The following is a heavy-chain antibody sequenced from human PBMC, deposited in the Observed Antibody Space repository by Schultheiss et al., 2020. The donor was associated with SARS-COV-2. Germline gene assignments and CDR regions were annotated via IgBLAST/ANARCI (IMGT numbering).Heavy chain of an antibody. V-gene: IGHV4-39*01. Sequence: SETLSLTCTVSGGSISSGSYYWGWIRQPPGKGLEWIGSIYYSGSTYYNPSLKSRVTISVDTSKNQFSLKLSSVTAADTAVYYCARHNFGLTGPFDYWGQGTLVTVSS. D-gene: IGHD7-27*01. CDR1: GGSISSGSYY. J-gene: IGHJ4*02. CDR3: ARHNFGLTGPFDY. CDR2: IYYSGST.